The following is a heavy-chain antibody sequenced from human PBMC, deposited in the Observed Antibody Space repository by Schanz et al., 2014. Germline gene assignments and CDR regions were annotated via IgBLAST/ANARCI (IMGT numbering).Heavy chain of an antibody. CDR1: GGSISSFK. CDR2: IYSSGRT. D-gene: IGHD2-8*01. V-gene: IGHV4-59*01. J-gene: IGHJ4*02. Sequence: QVHLQESGPGLVKPSETLSLTCTVSGGSISSFKWSWIRQPPGKGLEYIGYIYSSGRTNYNPSLESRVTMSVDTSKNQFSLKLSSVTAADTAVYYCAREWSSFDYWGQGTLVTVSS. CDR3: AREWSSFDY.